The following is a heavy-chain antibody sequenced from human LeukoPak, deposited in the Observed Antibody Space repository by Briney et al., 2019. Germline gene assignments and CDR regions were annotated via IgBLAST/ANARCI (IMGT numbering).Heavy chain of an antibody. CDR2: INPHSGGT. J-gene: IGHJ4*02. Sequence: ASVKVSCKASGYTFTGYYMHWVRQAPGQGLEWMGWINPHSGGTNYAQKFQGRVTMTRDTSISTAYMELSRLRSDDTAVYYCARLKATVTTFDYWGQGTLVTVSS. D-gene: IGHD4-17*01. CDR1: GYTFTGYY. CDR3: ARLKATVTTFDY. V-gene: IGHV1-2*02.